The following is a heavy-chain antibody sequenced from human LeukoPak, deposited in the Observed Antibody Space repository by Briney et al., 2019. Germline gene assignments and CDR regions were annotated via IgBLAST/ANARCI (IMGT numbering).Heavy chain of an antibody. D-gene: IGHD2-2*02. CDR2: INHSGST. V-gene: IGHV4-34*01. Sequence: SETLSLTCAVYGGSFSGYYWSWLRQPPGKGLEWIGEINHSGSTNYNPSLKSRVTISVDKSKNQVSLKLSPVTAADTAVYYCARRVPQLLYRNWFDPWGQGTLVTVSS. CDR3: ARRVPQLLYRNWFDP. CDR1: GGSFSGYY. J-gene: IGHJ5*02.